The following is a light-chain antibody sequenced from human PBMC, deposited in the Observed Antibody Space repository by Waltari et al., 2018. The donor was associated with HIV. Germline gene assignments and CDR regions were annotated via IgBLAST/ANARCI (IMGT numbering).Light chain of an antibody. CDR2: DDS. CDR3: QVWDSSSAHVV. CDR1: NIGTKS. Sequence: SSVLTQPPSVSVAPGQTARITCGGNNIGTKSVHWYQQKPVQAPVLVVYDDSDRPSGIPERFSGSNSGNTATLTINRVEAGDEADYDCQVWDSSSAHVVFGGGTKLTVL. J-gene: IGLJ2*01. V-gene: IGLV3-21*02.